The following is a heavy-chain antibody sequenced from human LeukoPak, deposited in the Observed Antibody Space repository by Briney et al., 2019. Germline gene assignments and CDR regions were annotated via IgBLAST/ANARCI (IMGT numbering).Heavy chain of an antibody. CDR3: ARVRARITMIVVVTDNWFDP. CDR1: GGSFSGYY. CDR2: INHSGRT. J-gene: IGHJ5*02. V-gene: IGHV4-34*01. Sequence: SETLSLTCAVYGGSFSGYYWSWIRQPPGKGREWIGEINHSGRTNYNPSLKSRVTISVDTSKNQFSLKLSSVTAADTAVYYCARVRARITMIVVVTDNWFDPWGQGTLVTVSS. D-gene: IGHD3-22*01.